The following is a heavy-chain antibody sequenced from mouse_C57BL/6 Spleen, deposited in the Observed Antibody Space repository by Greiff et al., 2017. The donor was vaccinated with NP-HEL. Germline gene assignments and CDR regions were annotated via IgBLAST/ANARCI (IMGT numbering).Heavy chain of an antibody. Sequence: VQLQQPGAELVKPGASVKMSCKASGYTFTSYWITWVKQRPGQGLAWIGDIYPGSGSTNYTEKFNSKATLTVDTSYSTAYVQLSSLTSEDSAVYYCARRYYGSSYDYARDYWGQGTSVTVSS. J-gene: IGHJ4*01. CDR1: GYTFTSYW. CDR2: IYPGSGST. D-gene: IGHD1-1*01. CDR3: ARRYYGSSYDYARDY. V-gene: IGHV1-55*01.